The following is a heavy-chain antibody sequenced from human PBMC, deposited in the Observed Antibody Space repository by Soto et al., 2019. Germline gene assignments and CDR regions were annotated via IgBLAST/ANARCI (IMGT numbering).Heavy chain of an antibody. CDR1: GGSISSYY. V-gene: IGHV4-59*01. D-gene: IGHD6-13*01. Sequence: SETLSLTCTVSGGSISSYYWSWIRQPPGKGLEWIGYIYYSGSTSYNPSLKSRVTISVDTSKNQFSLKLSSVTAADTAVYYCAKVERYSSSQPLIWGRGTLVTVSS. CDR2: IYYSGST. J-gene: IGHJ4*02. CDR3: AKVERYSSSQPLI.